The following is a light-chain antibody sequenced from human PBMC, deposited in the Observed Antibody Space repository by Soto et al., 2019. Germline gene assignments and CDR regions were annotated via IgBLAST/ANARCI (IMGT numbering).Light chain of an antibody. CDR2: DAS. V-gene: IGKV1-13*02. J-gene: IGKJ4*01. CDR3: QQYNSYPPLT. Sequence: AIQLTQSPSSLSASVGDRVTITCRASQGISSALAWYQQKPGKAPKLLIYDASSLESGVPSRFSGSGSGTDFPRTISSLQTEDFASYYCQQYNSYPPLTFGGGTKVEIK. CDR1: QGISSA.